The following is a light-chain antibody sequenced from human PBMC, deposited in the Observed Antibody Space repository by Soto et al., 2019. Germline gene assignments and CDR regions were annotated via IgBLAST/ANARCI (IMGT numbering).Light chain of an antibody. CDR1: QSISSY. Sequence: DIQMTQSPSSLSASVGDRVTITCRASQSISSYLNWYQQKPRRAPKVLIYAASSLQSGVPSRFSGSGSGTDFTLTISSLQPEDFATYYCQQSDSTPSTFGQGTKLEIK. CDR2: AAS. V-gene: IGKV1-39*01. CDR3: QQSDSTPST. J-gene: IGKJ2*02.